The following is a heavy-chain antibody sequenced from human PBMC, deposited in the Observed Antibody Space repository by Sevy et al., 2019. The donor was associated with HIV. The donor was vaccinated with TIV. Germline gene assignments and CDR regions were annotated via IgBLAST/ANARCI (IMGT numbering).Heavy chain of an antibody. V-gene: IGHV4-59*08. Sequence: GSLRLSCTVSGGSINSKYWSWIRQPPGKGLEWIGYIYYSGSTNYNPSLKSRVTISVDTSKSQLSLKLSYVTAADTAGYYCARQMSLTGSEDRPRLLDYFGYWGQGILVTVSS. CDR3: ARQMSLTGSEDRPRLLDYFGY. CDR1: GGSINSKY. J-gene: IGHJ4*02. D-gene: IGHD2-8*02. CDR2: IYYSGST.